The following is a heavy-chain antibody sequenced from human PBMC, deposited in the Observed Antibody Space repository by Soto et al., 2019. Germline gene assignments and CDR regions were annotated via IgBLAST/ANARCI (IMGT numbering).Heavy chain of an antibody. CDR3: ARVSGQQLVEVGNWFDP. Sequence: QVQLQESGPGLVKPSQTLSLTCTVSGGSISSGGYYWSWIRQHPGKGLEWIGYIYYSGSTYYNPSHKSRVTISVDTSKNQFSLQLSSVTAADTAVYYCARVSGQQLVEVGNWFDPWGQGTLVTVSS. D-gene: IGHD6-13*01. CDR2: IYYSGST. CDR1: GGSISSGGYY. V-gene: IGHV4-31*03. J-gene: IGHJ5*02.